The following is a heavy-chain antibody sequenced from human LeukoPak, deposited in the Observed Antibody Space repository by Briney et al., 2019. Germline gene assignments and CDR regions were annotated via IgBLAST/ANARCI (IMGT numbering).Heavy chain of an antibody. Sequence: PGGSLRLSCVAPGFDVNDNFMLWIRQAPGQGLEWISIIYASGGAFHSESVKGRFSAFRDTSKNTIFLQMNNLRAADTAMYYCVRRHDYWGQGTLVTVSS. CDR2: IYASGGA. CDR1: GFDVNDNF. J-gene: IGHJ4*02. V-gene: IGHV3-53*01. CDR3: VRRHDY.